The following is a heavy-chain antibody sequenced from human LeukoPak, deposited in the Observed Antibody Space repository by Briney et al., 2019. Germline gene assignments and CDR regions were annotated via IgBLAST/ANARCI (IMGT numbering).Heavy chain of an antibody. D-gene: IGHD6-19*01. CDR2: IYYSGST. Sequence: PSQTLSLTCTVSGGSISSGDYYWSWIRQPPGKGLEWIGYIYYSGSTYYNPSLKSRVTIPVDTSKNQFSLKLSSVTAADTAVYYCARESSGWTFDLWGRGTLVTVSS. V-gene: IGHV4-30-4*08. CDR3: ARESSGWTFDL. J-gene: IGHJ2*01. CDR1: GGSISSGDYY.